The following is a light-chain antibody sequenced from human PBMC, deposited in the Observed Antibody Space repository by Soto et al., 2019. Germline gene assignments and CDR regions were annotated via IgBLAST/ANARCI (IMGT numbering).Light chain of an antibody. CDR3: QQYNNWPWT. V-gene: IGKV1-6*01. CDR2: GAS. J-gene: IGKJ1*01. Sequence: AIQMTQSPSSLSASVGDRVTISCRASQGIGNALGWYQQKPGKPPKVLIYGASNLQSGVPPRFSGSGSGTEFTLTNSSLQSEDFAVYYCQQYNNWPWTFGQGTKVDIK. CDR1: QGIGNA.